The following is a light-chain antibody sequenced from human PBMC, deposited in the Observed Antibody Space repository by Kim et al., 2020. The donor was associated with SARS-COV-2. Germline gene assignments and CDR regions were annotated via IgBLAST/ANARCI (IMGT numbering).Light chain of an antibody. CDR2: DAS. J-gene: IGKJ4*01. CDR3: QQRSDL. CDR1: QNVGSY. Sequence: EIVLTQSPATLSLSPGERATLSCRASQNVGSYLAWYQQKPGQAPRLLIYDASNRTTGIPARFSGSGSGTDFTLTISSREPEDVAIYFCQQRSDLFGGGTKVDIK. V-gene: IGKV3-11*01.